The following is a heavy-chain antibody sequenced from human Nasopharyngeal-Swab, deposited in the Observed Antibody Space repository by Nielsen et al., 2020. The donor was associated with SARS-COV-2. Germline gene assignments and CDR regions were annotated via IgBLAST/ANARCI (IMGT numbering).Heavy chain of an antibody. Sequence: GESLKISCVASGFTFSNYAMNWVRQAPGKGLEWVSFIYSGASGTYYADSVKGRFTISRDNSKNTLYLQMNSLRAEDTAVYYCARDDSSGYYSFFDYWGQGTLVTVSS. D-gene: IGHD3-22*01. CDR1: GFTFSNYA. V-gene: IGHV3-23*03. CDR2: IYSGASGT. J-gene: IGHJ4*02. CDR3: ARDDSSGYYSFFDY.